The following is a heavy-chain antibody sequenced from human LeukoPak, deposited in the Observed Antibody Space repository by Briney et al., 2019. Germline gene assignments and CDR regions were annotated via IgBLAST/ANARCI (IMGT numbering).Heavy chain of an antibody. CDR2: IYYSGST. CDR1: GCTISSYY. V-gene: IGHV4-59*08. Sequence: SDTLSLTCTVSGCTISSYYWSWIRQPPGKGLEWIGYIYYSGSTNYNPSLKSRITISVDTSNNQFSLKLVTVPASDAPVYYCAGHYGLGPFDYWGQGTLVSVSS. CDR3: AGHYGLGPFDY. J-gene: IGHJ4*02. D-gene: IGHD3-16*01.